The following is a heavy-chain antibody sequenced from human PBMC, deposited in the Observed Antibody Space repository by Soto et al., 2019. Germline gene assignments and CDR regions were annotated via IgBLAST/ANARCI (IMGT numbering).Heavy chain of an antibody. J-gene: IGHJ1*01. Sequence: PSETLSLTCTVSGGSISSGGYYWSWIRQHPGKGLEWIGYIYYSGSTYYNPSLKSRVTISVDTSKNQFSLKLSSVTAADTAVYYCARGEGPGYYYDSSGYYSAEYFQHWGQGTLVTVSS. CDR2: IYYSGST. D-gene: IGHD3-22*01. CDR3: ARGEGPGYYYDSSGYYSAEYFQH. CDR1: GGSISSGGYY. V-gene: IGHV4-31*03.